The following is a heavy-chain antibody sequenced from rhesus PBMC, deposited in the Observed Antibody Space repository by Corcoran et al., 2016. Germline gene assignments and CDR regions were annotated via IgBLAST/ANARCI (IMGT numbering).Heavy chain of an antibody. CDR1: GYSISSNY. D-gene: IGHD4-29*01. CDR3: ASHGSSYRYFDY. Sequence: QVQLQESGPGLVKPSETLSLTCAVSGYSISSNYWSWICQPPGKGLEWIGYIYGSSGNTYNNPSLKSRVTISTDTSKNQFSLKLSSVTAAYTAVYYCASHGSSYRYFDYWGQGVLVTVSS. CDR2: IYGSSGNT. J-gene: IGHJ4*01. V-gene: IGHV4-147*01.